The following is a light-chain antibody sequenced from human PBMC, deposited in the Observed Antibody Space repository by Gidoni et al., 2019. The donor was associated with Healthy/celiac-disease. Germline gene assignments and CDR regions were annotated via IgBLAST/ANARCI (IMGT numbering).Light chain of an antibody. CDR3: SSYTSSSTPV. Sequence: QSALPQPASVSGSPGQPITISRTGTSPDVGGYNYVSWYQQHPGKAPKPMIDEVSNRPSGVSNRFSGSKSGNTASRTSSGLQAEDEAEYYCSSYTSSSTPVFGGGTKLTVL. J-gene: IGLJ2*01. CDR1: SPDVGGYNY. V-gene: IGLV2-14*01. CDR2: EVS.